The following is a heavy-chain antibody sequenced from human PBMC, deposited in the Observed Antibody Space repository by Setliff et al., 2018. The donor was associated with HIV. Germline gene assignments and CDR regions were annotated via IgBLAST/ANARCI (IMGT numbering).Heavy chain of an antibody. J-gene: IGHJ3*02. V-gene: IGHV4-31*03. CDR3: ARGAAYYYDSSGWGDAFDI. CDR2: IFYSGNT. Sequence: SETLSLTCTVSGGSISSFSYYWGWIRQPPGKGLEWIGYIFYSGNTCFNPSLKSRVTISVDTSKNQFSLKLSSVTAADTAVYYCARGAAYYYDSSGWGDAFDIWGQGTMVTVSS. D-gene: IGHD3-22*01. CDR1: GGSISSFSYY.